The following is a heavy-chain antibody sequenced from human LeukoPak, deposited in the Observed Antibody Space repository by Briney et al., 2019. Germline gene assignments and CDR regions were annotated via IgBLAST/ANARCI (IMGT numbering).Heavy chain of an antibody. CDR1: GGTFSSYA. V-gene: IGHV1-69*01. Sequence: SVKVSCKASGGTFSSYAISCVRQAPGQGLEWMGGIIPIFGTANYAQKFQGRVTITADESTSTAYMELSSLRSEDTAVYYCASPKGNTLGTNYDILTGPDYYCYGMDVWGKGTTVTVSS. CDR2: IIPIFGTA. D-gene: IGHD3-9*01. J-gene: IGHJ6*04. CDR3: ASPKGNTLGTNYDILTGPDYYCYGMDV.